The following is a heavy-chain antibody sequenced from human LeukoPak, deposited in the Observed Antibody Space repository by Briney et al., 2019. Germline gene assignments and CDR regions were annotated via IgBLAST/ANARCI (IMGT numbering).Heavy chain of an antibody. CDR3: AKDPPYSSGWYVQYFQH. D-gene: IGHD6-19*01. CDR2: ISWNSGSI. Sequence: GRSLRLSCAASGFTFDDYAMHWVRQAPGKGLEWVSGISWNSGSISYADSVKGRFTISRDNGKNSLYLQMNSLRAEDTALYYCAKDPPYSSGWYVQYFQHWGQGTLVTVSS. CDR1: GFTFDDYA. J-gene: IGHJ1*01. V-gene: IGHV3-9*01.